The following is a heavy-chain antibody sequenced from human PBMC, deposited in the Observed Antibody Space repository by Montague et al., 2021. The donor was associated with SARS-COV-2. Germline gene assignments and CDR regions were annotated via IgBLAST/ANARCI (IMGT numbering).Heavy chain of an antibody. V-gene: IGHV3-21*01. Sequence: SLRLSCAASGFSFSSYHMNWVRQAPGKGLEWVSSISSSGDYIYSADSLKGRFIISRDNAKNSLYLQMSSLRAEDTAIYYCARASWIVATVPDYWGQGTLVTVSS. J-gene: IGHJ4*02. CDR3: ARASWIVATVPDY. D-gene: IGHD5-12*01. CDR2: ISSSGDYI. CDR1: GFSFSSYH.